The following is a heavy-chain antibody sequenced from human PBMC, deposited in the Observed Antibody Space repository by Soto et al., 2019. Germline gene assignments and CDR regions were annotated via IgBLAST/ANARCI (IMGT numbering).Heavy chain of an antibody. Sequence: AGSLRLSCAASGFTFSNSAMNWVCQALGKGPEWVSSIGRTNNTHYADSVKGRFAISRDNSQNTLYLQMNSVTAEDTAVYFCAKVDAYSYRTDHWGQGTLVTVSS. J-gene: IGHJ4*02. CDR2: IGRTNNT. V-gene: IGHV3-23*01. CDR3: AKVDAYSYRTDH. D-gene: IGHD3-16*02. CDR1: GFTFSNSA.